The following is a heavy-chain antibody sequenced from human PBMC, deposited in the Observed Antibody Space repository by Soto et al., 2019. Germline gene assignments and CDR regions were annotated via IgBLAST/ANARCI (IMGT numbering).Heavy chain of an antibody. Sequence: QVQLVQSGAEVKKPGASVKVSCKASGYTFTSYAMHWVRQAPGQRLEWIGWINAVNVNTKYSQEFHVRVIMTRDTSASTAYMELSSLRSEDTAVYYCARLVLYCSGGSCYSYFDYWGQGTLVTVSS. J-gene: IGHJ4*02. D-gene: IGHD2-15*01. CDR2: INAVNVNT. V-gene: IGHV1-3*01. CDR3: ARLVLYCSGGSCYSYFDY. CDR1: GYTFTSYA.